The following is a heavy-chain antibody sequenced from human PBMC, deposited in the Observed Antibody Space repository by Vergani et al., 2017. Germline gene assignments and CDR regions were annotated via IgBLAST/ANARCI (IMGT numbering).Heavy chain of an antibody. J-gene: IGHJ4*02. CDR3: ARDEGGSSGYFDY. CDR2: ISSSSSTI. V-gene: IGHV3-48*01. CDR1: GFTFSSYS. D-gene: IGHD6-19*01. Sequence: VQLVESGGGVVQPGRSLRLSCAASGFTFSSYSMNWVRQAPGKGLEWVSYISSSSSTIYYADSVKGRFTISRDNAKNSLYLQMNSLRAEDTAVYYCARDEGGSSGYFDYWGQGTLVTVSS.